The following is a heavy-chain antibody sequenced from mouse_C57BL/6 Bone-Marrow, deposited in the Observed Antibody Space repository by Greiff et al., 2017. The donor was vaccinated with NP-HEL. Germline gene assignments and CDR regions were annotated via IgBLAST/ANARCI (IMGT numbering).Heavy chain of an antibody. Sequence: EVQLQQSGAELVRPGASVKLSCTASGFNIKDDYMHWVKQRPEQGLEWIGWIDPENGDTEYASKFQGKATITADTSSNTAYLQLSSLTSEDTAVYYCTTSSYESYWYFDVWGTGTTVTVSS. CDR2: IDPENGDT. CDR1: GFNIKDDY. V-gene: IGHV14-4*01. J-gene: IGHJ1*03. D-gene: IGHD1-1*01. CDR3: TTSSYESYWYFDV.